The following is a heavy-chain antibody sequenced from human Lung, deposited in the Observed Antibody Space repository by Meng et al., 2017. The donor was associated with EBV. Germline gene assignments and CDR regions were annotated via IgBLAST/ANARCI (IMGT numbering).Heavy chain of an antibody. CDR3: ARVVAGRYNWFDP. CDR1: GGSISNGGYY. CDR2: IYYSGST. V-gene: IGHV4-31*01. J-gene: IGHJ5*02. D-gene: IGHD6-6*01. Sequence: QVQLQESGPGLVKPSQTLSLTCSVSGGSISNGGYYWSWIRQHPGKGLEWIGYIYYSGSTYYNPSLKSLVTISVDTSKNQFSLKLSSVTAADTAVYYCARVVAGRYNWFDPWGQGTLVTVSS.